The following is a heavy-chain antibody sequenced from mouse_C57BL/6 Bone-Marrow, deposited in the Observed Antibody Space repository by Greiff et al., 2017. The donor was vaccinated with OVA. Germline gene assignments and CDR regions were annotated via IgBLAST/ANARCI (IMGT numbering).Heavy chain of an antibody. V-gene: IGHV1-76*01. CDR3: ARRGYGSRLAMDY. Sequence: VQLQESGAELVRPGASVKLSCKASGYTFTDYYINWVKQRPGQGLEWIARIYPGSGNTYYNEKFKGKATLTAEKSSSTAYMQLSSLTSEDSAVYFCARRGYGSRLAMDYWGQGTSVTVSS. J-gene: IGHJ4*01. D-gene: IGHD1-1*01. CDR2: IYPGSGNT. CDR1: GYTFTDYY.